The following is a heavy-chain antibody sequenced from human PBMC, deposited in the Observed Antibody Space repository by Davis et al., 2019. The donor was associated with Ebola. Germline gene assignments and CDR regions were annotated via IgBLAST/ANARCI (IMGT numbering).Heavy chain of an antibody. CDR3: AREEAYCGGDCYSRLVDY. CDR2: IIPIFGTA. Sequence: SVKVSCKASGGTFSSYAISWVRQAPGQGLEWMGGIIPIFGTANYAQKFQGRVTITADESTSTAYMELSSLRSEDTAVYYCAREEAYCGGDCYSRLVDYWGQGTLVTVSS. CDR1: GGTFSSYA. J-gene: IGHJ4*02. V-gene: IGHV1-69*13. D-gene: IGHD2-21*01.